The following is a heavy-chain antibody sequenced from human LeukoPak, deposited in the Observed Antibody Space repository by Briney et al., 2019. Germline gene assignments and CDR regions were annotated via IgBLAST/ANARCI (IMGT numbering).Heavy chain of an antibody. J-gene: IGHJ3*02. D-gene: IGHD2-2*01. V-gene: IGHV3-33*01. Sequence: GGSLRLSCAASGFTFSSYGMHWVRQAPGKGLEWVAVIWYDGSNKYYADSVKGRFTISRDNSKNTLYLQMNSLRAEDTAVYYCARDPHIVVVPAAGGAFDIWGQGTMVTVSS. CDR1: GFTFSSYG. CDR2: IWYDGSNK. CDR3: ARDPHIVVVPAAGGAFDI.